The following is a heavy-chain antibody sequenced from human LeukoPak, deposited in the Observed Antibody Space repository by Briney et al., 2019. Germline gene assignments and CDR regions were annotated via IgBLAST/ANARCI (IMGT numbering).Heavy chain of an antibody. V-gene: IGHV3-30-3*01. CDR1: GFTFSSYA. Sequence: GGSLRLSCAASGFTFSSYAMHWVRQAPGKGLGWVAVISYDGSNKYYADSVKGRFTISRGNSKNTLYLQMNSLRAEDTAVYYCARDYYGSGSRNGMDVWGQGTTVTVSS. CDR2: ISYDGSNK. J-gene: IGHJ6*02. D-gene: IGHD3-10*01. CDR3: ARDYYGSGSRNGMDV.